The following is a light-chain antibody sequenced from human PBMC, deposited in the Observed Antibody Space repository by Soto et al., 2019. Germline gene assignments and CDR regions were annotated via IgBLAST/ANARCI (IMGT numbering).Light chain of an antibody. CDR3: SSIAGRSTVV. V-gene: IGLV2-11*01. CDR1: SSDVGGYDY. CDR2: DVN. Sequence: QSALTQPRPVSGSPGQSVTISCTGTSSDVGGYDYVSWYQQHPGKAPKLMIYDVNKRPSGVPDRFSGSKSGNTASLTISGLHPEDDADYYCSSIAGRSTVVFGGGTKLTVL. J-gene: IGLJ2*01.